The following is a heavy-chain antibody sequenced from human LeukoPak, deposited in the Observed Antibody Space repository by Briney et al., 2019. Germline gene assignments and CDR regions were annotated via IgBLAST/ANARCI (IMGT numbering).Heavy chain of an antibody. CDR2: ISGSGGST. Sequence: GGSLRLSCVASGFTFSSYAMSWVRQAPGKGLEWVSAISGSGGSTYYADSVKGRFTISRDNSKNTLYLQMNSLRAEDTAVYYCASDREYSGYDRDYWGQGTLVTVSS. CDR1: GFTFSSYA. D-gene: IGHD5-12*01. J-gene: IGHJ4*02. CDR3: ASDREYSGYDRDY. V-gene: IGHV3-23*01.